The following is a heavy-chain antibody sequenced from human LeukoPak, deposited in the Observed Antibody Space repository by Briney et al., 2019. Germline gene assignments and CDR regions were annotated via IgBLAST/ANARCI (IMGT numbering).Heavy chain of an antibody. J-gene: IGHJ6*02. Sequence: ASVKVSCKASGHTFTGYYMHWVRQAPGQGLEWMGWINPNSGGTNYAQKFQGWVTMTRDTSISTAYMELSRLRSDDTAVYYCARGTMVRGEDRSDYYGMDVWGQGTTVTVSS. D-gene: IGHD3-10*01. CDR3: ARGTMVRGEDRSDYYGMDV. V-gene: IGHV1-2*04. CDR2: INPNSGGT. CDR1: GHTFTGYY.